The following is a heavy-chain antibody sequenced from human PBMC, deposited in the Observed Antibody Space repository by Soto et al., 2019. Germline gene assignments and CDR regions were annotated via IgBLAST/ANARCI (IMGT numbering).Heavy chain of an antibody. CDR2: IRSKAYGGTT. D-gene: IGHD1-26*01. CDR1: GFTFGDYA. CDR3: TRDATGWELRDY. J-gene: IGHJ4*02. V-gene: IGHV3-49*04. Sequence: GGSLRLSCTASGFTFGDYAMSWVRQAPGKGLEWVGFIRSKAYGGTTEYAAPVKGRFTISRDDSKSIAYLQMNSLKTEDTAVYYCTRDATGWELRDYWGQGTLVTVSS.